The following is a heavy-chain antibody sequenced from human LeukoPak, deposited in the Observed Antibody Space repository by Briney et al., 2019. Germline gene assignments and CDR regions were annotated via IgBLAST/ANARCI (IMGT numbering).Heavy chain of an antibody. CDR2: IYPGDSDT. CDR3: ARGRQLYYSDY. V-gene: IGHV5-51*01. D-gene: IGHD5-18*01. J-gene: IGHJ4*02. Sequence: WIGIIYPGDSDTRYSPSFQGRVTISADKSINTAYLQWSSLKASDTAMYYCARGRQLYYSDYWGQGTLVTVSS.